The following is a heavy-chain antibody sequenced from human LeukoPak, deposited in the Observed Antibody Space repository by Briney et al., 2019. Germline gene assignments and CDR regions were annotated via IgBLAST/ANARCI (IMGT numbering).Heavy chain of an antibody. CDR1: GYTFTGYY. J-gene: IGHJ3*02. V-gene: IGHV1-2*02. CDR3: ARERVEMATTTNHDAFDI. CDR2: INPNSDGT. D-gene: IGHD5-24*01. Sequence: ASVTVSCKASGYTFTGYYMHWVRQAPGQGLGWMGWINPNSDGTNYAQAFPGRGSMTRDTSISTAYMELRSLRSDDTAVYYCARERVEMATTTNHDAFDIWGQGTMVTVSS.